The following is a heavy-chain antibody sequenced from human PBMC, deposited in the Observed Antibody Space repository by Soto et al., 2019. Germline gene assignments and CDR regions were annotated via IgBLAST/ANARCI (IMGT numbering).Heavy chain of an antibody. D-gene: IGHD5-12*01. CDR1: GFTFSSYS. J-gene: IGHJ6*03. CDR3: ARTYSGYDTYYYYYMDV. V-gene: IGHV3-21*01. Sequence: ESGGGLVKPGGSLRLSCAASGFTFSSYSMNWVRQAPGKGLEWVSSISSSSSYIYYADSVKGRFTISRDNAKNSLYLQMNSLRAEDTAVYYCARTYSGYDTYYYYYMDVWGKRDHGHRLL. CDR2: ISSSSSYI.